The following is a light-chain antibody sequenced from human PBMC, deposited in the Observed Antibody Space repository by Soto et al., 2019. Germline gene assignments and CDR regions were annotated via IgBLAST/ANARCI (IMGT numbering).Light chain of an antibody. J-gene: IGLJ3*02. CDR3: ATWDSSLSAWL. Sequence: QSVLTQPPSLSAAPGQTVTISCSGGSSNIGNNYVSWYQQVARTTPKLLIFDNNKRPSGIPDRFSGSKSGTSATLGIAGLQTGDAADYYCATWDSSLSAWLFGGGTKVTVL. CDR1: SSNIGNNY. CDR2: DNN. V-gene: IGLV1-51*01.